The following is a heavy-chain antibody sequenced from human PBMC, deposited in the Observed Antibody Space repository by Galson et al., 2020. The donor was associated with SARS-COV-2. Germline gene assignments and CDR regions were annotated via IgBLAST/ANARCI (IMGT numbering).Heavy chain of an antibody. CDR3: ARLVVPAAIRVAYYYGMDV. D-gene: IGHD2-2*01. CDR2: INHSGST. Sequence: SETLSLTCAVYGGSFSGYYWSWIRQPPGKGLEWIGEINHSGSTNYNPSLKSRVTISVDTSKNQFSLKLSSVTAADTAVYYCARLVVPAAIRVAYYYGMDVWGQGTTVTVSS. V-gene: IGHV4-34*01. CDR1: GGSFSGYY. J-gene: IGHJ6*02.